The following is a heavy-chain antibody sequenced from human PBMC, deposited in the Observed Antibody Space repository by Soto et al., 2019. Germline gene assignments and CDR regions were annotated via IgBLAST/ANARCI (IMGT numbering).Heavy chain of an antibody. CDR1: GFTFSSYG. J-gene: IGHJ4*02. CDR2: ISYDGSNK. Sequence: QVQLVESGGGVVQPGRSLRLSCAASGFTFSSYGMHWVRQAPGKGLEWVAVISYDGSNKYYADSVKGRVTISRDNSKNTLYLQMNSLRAEDTAVYYCAKDGSSGWYSDYWGQGTLVTVSS. V-gene: IGHV3-30*18. CDR3: AKDGSSGWYSDY. D-gene: IGHD6-19*01.